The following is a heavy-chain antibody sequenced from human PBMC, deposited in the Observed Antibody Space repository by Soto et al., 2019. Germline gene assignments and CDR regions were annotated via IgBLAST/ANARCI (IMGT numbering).Heavy chain of an antibody. CDR1: GFTFSSYG. J-gene: IGHJ4*02. V-gene: IGHV3-30*18. Sequence: QVQLVESGGGVVQPGRSLRLSCAASGFTFSSYGMHWVRQAPGKGLEWVAVISYDGSNKYYADSVKGRFTIFRDNYKNTLYLQMNSLRAEDTAVYYCAKASIVVVVAALPDYWGQGTLVTVSS. CDR2: ISYDGSNK. CDR3: AKASIVVVVAALPDY. D-gene: IGHD2-15*01.